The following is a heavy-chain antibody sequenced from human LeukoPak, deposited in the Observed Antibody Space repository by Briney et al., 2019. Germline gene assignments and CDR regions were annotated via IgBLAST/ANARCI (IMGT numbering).Heavy chain of an antibody. CDR1: SGSISSGGYY. D-gene: IGHD2-15*01. CDR2: IYYSGST. CDR3: ARTYCSGGGCYSGSPYYYYYYGMDV. J-gene: IGHJ6*02. Sequence: SQTLSLTCTVSSGSISSGGYYWSWIRQPPGKGLEWIGYIYYSGSTYYNPSLKSRITISVDTSKNQFSLKLSSVTAADTAVYYCARTYCSGGGCYSGSPYYYYYYGMDVWGQGTTVTVSS. V-gene: IGHV4-31*03.